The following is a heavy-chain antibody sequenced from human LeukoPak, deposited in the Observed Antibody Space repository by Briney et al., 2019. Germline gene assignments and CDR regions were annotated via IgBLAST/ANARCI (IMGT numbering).Heavy chain of an antibody. Sequence: GSLILSCVASGFTVSGNYMSWVRPAPGKGLEWVSIIYSGGSIYCTDSVKGRLTISRDNSKNTLYLQMNSLRAEDTAVYYCARGPIDGQTFDYWGQGTLVTVSS. D-gene: IGHD1-26*01. J-gene: IGHJ4*02. CDR3: ARGPIDGQTFDY. V-gene: IGHV3-53*01. CDR2: IYSGGSI. CDR1: GFTVSGNY.